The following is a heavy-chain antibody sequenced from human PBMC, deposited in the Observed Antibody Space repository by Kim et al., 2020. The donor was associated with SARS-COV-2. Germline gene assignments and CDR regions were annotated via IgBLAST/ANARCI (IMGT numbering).Heavy chain of an antibody. Sequence: GGSLRLSCAVSGFTFSDAWMGWVRQASGKGLEWVGHIKSKSDGETTNSPAPVKGRFAISRDDSKNMLYLQMNSLKTEDTAVYYCTTEKKHYNFWSGYGTGVDYWGRGTLVTVSS. CDR1: GFTFSDAW. CDR2: IKSKSDGETT. D-gene: IGHD3-3*01. CDR3: TTEKKHYNFWSGYGTGVDY. J-gene: IGHJ4*02. V-gene: IGHV3-15*01.